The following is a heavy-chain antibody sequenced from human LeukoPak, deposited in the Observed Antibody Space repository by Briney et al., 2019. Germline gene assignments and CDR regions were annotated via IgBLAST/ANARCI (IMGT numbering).Heavy chain of an antibody. CDR3: ARGLSAIVH. Sequence: SETLSLTCTVSGGSISSGGYYWSWIRQPPGKGLEWIGEINHSGSTNYNPSLKSRVTISVDTSKNQFSLKLSSVTAADTAVYYCARGLSAIVHWGQGTLVTVSS. CDR1: GGSISSGGYY. CDR2: INHSGST. J-gene: IGHJ4*02. V-gene: IGHV4-34*01. D-gene: IGHD2-21*02.